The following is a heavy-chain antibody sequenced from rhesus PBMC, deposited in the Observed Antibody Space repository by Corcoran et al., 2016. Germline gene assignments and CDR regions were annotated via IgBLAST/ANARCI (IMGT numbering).Heavy chain of an antibody. V-gene: IGHV3S5*01. D-gene: IGHD4-23*01. J-gene: IGHJ4*01. Sequence: EVQLVETGGGLVQPGGSLKLSCAASGFTFSSYGMSWVRQAPGKGLEWVSAINSGGGSTYYADSVKGRFTISRDNSKNTLSLQMNSLRAEDTAVYYCAKDPVNTVTPPDYWGQGVLVTVSS. CDR2: INSGGGST. CDR1: GFTFSSYG. CDR3: AKDPVNTVTPPDY.